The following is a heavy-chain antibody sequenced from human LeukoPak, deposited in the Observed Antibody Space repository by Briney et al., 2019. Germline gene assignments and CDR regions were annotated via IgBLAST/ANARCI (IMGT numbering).Heavy chain of an antibody. J-gene: IGHJ4*02. CDR1: GGSFSSDTYN. CDR2: IYYSGST. Sequence: SETLSLTSTVSGGSFSSDTYNWSWIRQPPGKGLEWIGYIYYSGSTNYNPSLKSRVTILVDTSKNEFSLKLSSVTAADTAVYYRVSLDTNVEMVFHYWGQGTLVTVSS. D-gene: IGHD5-24*01. CDR3: VSLDTNVEMVFHY. V-gene: IGHV4-61*01.